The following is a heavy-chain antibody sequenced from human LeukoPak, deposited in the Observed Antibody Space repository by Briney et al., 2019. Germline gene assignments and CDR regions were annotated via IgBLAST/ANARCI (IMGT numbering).Heavy chain of an antibody. D-gene: IGHD3-22*01. V-gene: IGHV4-59*01. CDR2: IYYSGST. J-gene: IGHJ5*02. CDR1: GGSISGSY. Sequence: SETLSLTCTVSGGSISGSYWSWLPQPPGKGLEWIGYIYYSGSTNYNPSLKSRVTISVDTSKNQFSLKLSSVTAADTAVYYCARRENNSDSSGYSRVNWFDPWGQGTLVTVSS. CDR3: ARRENNSDSSGYSRVNWFDP.